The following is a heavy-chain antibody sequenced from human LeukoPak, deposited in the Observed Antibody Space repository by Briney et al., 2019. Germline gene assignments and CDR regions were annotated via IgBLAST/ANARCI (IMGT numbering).Heavy chain of an antibody. J-gene: IGHJ4*02. Sequence: RASVTVSCMPSGYTFVAYYIHWVRQAPGQGREWMALLKPSPGTTTYSQKFQGRVTMTRDMPTSTVYMELSSLRYEDTAVYYCARVGLRYFDWLSSNYFDYWGQGTLVTVSS. D-gene: IGHD3-9*01. CDR2: LKPSPGTT. V-gene: IGHV1-46*01. CDR3: ARVGLRYFDWLSSNYFDY. CDR1: GYTFVAYY.